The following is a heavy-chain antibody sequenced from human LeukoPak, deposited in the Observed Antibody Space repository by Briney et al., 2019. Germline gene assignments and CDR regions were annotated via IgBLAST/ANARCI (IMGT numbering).Heavy chain of an antibody. D-gene: IGHD1-26*01. Sequence: GESLKISCKGSGHSFTSYWIGWVRQMPGKGLEWMGIIYPGDSDTRYSPSFQGQVTISADKSISTAYLQWRSLKDSDSVLCFCARRESHSGSFAPWGQGTLVTVSS. V-gene: IGHV5-51*01. CDR3: ARRESHSGSFAP. CDR1: GHSFTSYW. CDR2: IYPGDSDT. J-gene: IGHJ5*02.